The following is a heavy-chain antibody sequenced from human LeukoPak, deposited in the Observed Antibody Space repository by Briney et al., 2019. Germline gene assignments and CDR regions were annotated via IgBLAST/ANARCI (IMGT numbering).Heavy chain of an antibody. Sequence: GSGPTLVKPTQTLTLTCTFSGFSLSTSGVGVGWIRQPPGKALEWLALIYWNDDKRYSPSLKSRLTITKDTSKNQVVLTMTNMDPVDTATYYCAHSATYYDILTGYAPPYYFDYWGQGTLVTVSS. J-gene: IGHJ4*02. V-gene: IGHV2-5*01. CDR3: AHSATYYDILTGYAPPYYFDY. D-gene: IGHD3-9*01. CDR1: GFSLSTSGVG. CDR2: IYWNDDK.